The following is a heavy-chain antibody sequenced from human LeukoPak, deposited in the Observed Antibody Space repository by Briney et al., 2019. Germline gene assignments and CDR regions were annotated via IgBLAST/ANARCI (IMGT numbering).Heavy chain of an antibody. V-gene: IGHV1-24*01. Sequence: VASVKVSCKVSGYTLTELSMHWVRQAPGKGLEWMGGFDPEDGETIYAQKFQGRVTMTEDTSTDTAYMELSSLRSEDTAVYYCATVGVDSYGYDYWGQGTLVTVSS. CDR3: ATVGVDSYGYDY. D-gene: IGHD5-18*01. CDR1: GYTLTELS. CDR2: FDPEDGET. J-gene: IGHJ4*02.